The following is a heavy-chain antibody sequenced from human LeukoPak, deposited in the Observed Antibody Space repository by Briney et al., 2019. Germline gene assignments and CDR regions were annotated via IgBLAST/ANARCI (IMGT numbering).Heavy chain of an antibody. Sequence: GGSLRLSCAASGFTFSSYSMNWVRQAPGKGLEWVSSISSSSSYIYYADSVKGRFTISRDNSKNTLYLQMNSLRAEDTAVYYCAKDQEFHYYGMDVWGQGTTVTVSS. CDR3: AKDQEFHYYGMDV. CDR2: ISSSSSYI. D-gene: IGHD3-10*01. V-gene: IGHV3-21*04. J-gene: IGHJ6*02. CDR1: GFTFSSYS.